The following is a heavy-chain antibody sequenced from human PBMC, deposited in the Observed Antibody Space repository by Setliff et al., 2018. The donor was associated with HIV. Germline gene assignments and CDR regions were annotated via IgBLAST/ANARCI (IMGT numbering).Heavy chain of an antibody. CDR2: IYTSGST. V-gene: IGHV4-61*02. Sequence: PSETLSLTCTVSRGFINSDDYYWSWIRQPAGKGLEWVGRIYTSGSTNYNPSLKSRVTISQDRSKNQFSLSLSSVTATDTAVYYCARGRRYGGNSAGSYFDYWGHGILVTVSS. J-gene: IGHJ5*01. D-gene: IGHD2-21*02. CDR1: RGFINSDDYY. CDR3: ARGRRYGGNSAGSYFDY.